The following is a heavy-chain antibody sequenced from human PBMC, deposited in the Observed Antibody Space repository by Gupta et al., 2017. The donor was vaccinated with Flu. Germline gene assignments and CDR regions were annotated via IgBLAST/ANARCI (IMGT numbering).Heavy chain of an antibody. D-gene: IGHD6-25*01. CDR3: ARDGLPAAGDF. CDR1: GFTFGHHW. CDR2: IDGDGRVK. V-gene: IGHV3-74*01. Sequence: CAASGFTFGHHWMRWVRQAPGKGLVWVSDIDGDGRVKRYAESVKGRFITSRDNAKNKVYLQISSLRVEDTAVYYCARDGLPAAGDFWGQGTLVTVSS. J-gene: IGHJ4*02.